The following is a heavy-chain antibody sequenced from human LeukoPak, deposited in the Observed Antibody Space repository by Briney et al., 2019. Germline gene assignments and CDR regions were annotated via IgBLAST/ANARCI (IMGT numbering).Heavy chain of an antibody. Sequence: PGGSLRLSCAASGFTFSSYSMNWVRQAPGKGLEWVSSISSSSSYIYYADSVKGRFTISRDNAKNSLYLQMNSLRAEDTAVYYCARDRWVPRCSSTSCGFDYWGQGTLVTVSS. V-gene: IGHV3-21*01. J-gene: IGHJ4*02. CDR1: GFTFSSYS. CDR2: ISSSSSYI. CDR3: ARDRWVPRCSSTSCGFDY. D-gene: IGHD2-2*01.